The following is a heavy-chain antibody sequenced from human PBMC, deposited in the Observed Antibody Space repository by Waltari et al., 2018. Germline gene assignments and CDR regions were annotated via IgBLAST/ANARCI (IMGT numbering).Heavy chain of an antibody. D-gene: IGHD3-16*02. CDR2: IYHTGRT. CDR1: GGSISNDSYY. CDR3: ARATRIMITFGGVIAFDP. Sequence: QLQLQESGPGLVKPSETLSLTCTVSGGSISNDSYYWGWIRQPPGKGLEWIGSIYHTGRTTSNPPPRSPVTVSQDTPKNQFSLKLSSVTAADTALYYCARATRIMITFGGVIAFDPWGQGTLVTVSS. J-gene: IGHJ5*02. V-gene: IGHV4-39*01.